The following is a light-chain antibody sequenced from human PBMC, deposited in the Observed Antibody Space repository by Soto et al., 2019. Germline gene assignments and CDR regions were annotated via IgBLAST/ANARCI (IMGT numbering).Light chain of an antibody. Sequence: DIQMTQSPSSVSASVGDRVTITCRASQGISSWLAWYQQKPGKAPKLLIYAASSLQSGVPDRFSGSGSGTDFTLKISRVEAEDVGVYYCMQALQTPWTFGQGTKLEIK. J-gene: IGKJ2*02. V-gene: IGKV1D-12*01. CDR3: MQALQTPWT. CDR1: QGISSW. CDR2: AAS.